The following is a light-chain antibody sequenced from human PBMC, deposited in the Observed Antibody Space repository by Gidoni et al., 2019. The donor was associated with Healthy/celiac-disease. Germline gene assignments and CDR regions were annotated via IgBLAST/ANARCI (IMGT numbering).Light chain of an antibody. J-gene: IGLJ3*02. V-gene: IGLV1-47*01. CDR1: SSNIGSNY. Sequence: QSVLTQPPSASGTPGQRVTISCSGSSSNIGSNYVYWYQQLPGTAPKLLIYRNNQRPSGVPDRFSGSKSGPSASLAISGLRSEDEADYYCAAWDDSLSGLRVFGGGTKLTVL. CDR2: RNN. CDR3: AAWDDSLSGLRV.